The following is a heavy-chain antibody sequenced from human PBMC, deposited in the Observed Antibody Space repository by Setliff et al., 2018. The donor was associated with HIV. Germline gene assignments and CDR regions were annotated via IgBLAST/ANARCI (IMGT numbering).Heavy chain of an antibody. V-gene: IGHV3-23*01. CDR3: AIDFPASAFYLSDAFLTNS. Sequence: GGSLRLSCAASGFIFRSFAMNWVRQRQGQGFERVSLISGDGGHATHYSDSVKGRFTISRADSRNTLYLHMNNLIVDDTATYYCAIDFPASAFYLSDAFLTNSWGQGTLVTVSS. J-gene: IGHJ5*02. CDR1: GFIFRSFA. D-gene: IGHD3-16*01. CDR2: ISGDGGHAT.